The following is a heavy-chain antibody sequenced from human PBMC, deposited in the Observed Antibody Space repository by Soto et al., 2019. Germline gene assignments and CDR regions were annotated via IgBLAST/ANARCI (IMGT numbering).Heavy chain of an antibody. D-gene: IGHD3-9*01. CDR3: ARLRGVDDILTGYSPDYYMDV. Sequence: PGESLKISCKGSGYSFTSYWIGWVRQMPGKGLEWMGIIYPGDSDTRYSPSFQGQVTISADKSISTAYLQWSSLKASDTAMYYCARLRGVDDILTGYSPDYYMDVWGKGTTVTGSS. CDR1: GYSFTSYW. J-gene: IGHJ6*03. CDR2: IYPGDSDT. V-gene: IGHV5-51*01.